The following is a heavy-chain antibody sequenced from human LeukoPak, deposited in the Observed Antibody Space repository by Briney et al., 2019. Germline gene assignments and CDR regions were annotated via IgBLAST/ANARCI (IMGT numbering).Heavy chain of an antibody. J-gene: IGHJ6*03. CDR3: ARHGVVRAAANKYYYMDV. CDR1: GGSISSYY. V-gene: IGHV4-59*08. Sequence: SETLSLTCTVSGGSISSYYWSWIRQPPGMGLEWIAYIHYSGSTNYNPSLKSRVTISVDTSKNQFSLKVSSVNAADTGVYYCARHGVVRAAANKYYYMDVWGKGPTVTVSS. D-gene: IGHD2-2*01. CDR2: IHYSGST.